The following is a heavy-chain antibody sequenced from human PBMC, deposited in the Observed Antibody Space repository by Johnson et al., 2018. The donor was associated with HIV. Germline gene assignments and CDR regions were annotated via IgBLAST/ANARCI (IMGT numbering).Heavy chain of an antibody. CDR2: ISYDGSNK. Sequence: QMLLVESGGGVVQPGRSLRLSCAASGFTFSSYAMHWVRQAPGKGLEWVAVISYDGSNKYYAESVKGRFTISRDKSKNTLYLQMNSLRAEDTAVYYCARGGEYSSSLYAFDIWGQGTMVTVSS. V-gene: IGHV3-30*04. CDR1: GFTFSSYA. D-gene: IGHD6-13*01. J-gene: IGHJ3*02. CDR3: ARGGEYSSSLYAFDI.